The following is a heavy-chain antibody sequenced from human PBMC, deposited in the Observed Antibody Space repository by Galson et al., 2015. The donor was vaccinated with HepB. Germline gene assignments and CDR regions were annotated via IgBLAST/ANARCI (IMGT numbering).Heavy chain of an antibody. CDR1: GFIFSPSS. D-gene: IGHD4-17*01. J-gene: IGHJ4*02. Sequence: SLRLSCAASGFIFSPSSMPWVRQAPGKGLDSVSGVHTDGYTYYAESVKGRFTISRDNSKNTLYLQMNSLRPEDTAVYFCAKDHDCGDWGQGALVTVSS. CDR2: VHTDGYT. CDR3: AKDHDCGD. V-gene: IGHV3-64D*06.